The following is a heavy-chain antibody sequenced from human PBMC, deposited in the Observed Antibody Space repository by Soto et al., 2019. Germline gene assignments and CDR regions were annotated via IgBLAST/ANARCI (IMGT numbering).Heavy chain of an antibody. Sequence: SETLSLTCAVSGGSISSSNWWSWVRQPPGKGLEWIGEIYHSGSTNYNPSLKSRVTISVDKSKNQFSLKLSSVTAAGTAVYYCARDRGYSGYDRRRFDYWGQGTLVTVSS. CDR3: ARDRGYSGYDRRRFDY. V-gene: IGHV4-4*02. CDR1: GGSISSSNW. J-gene: IGHJ4*02. D-gene: IGHD5-12*01. CDR2: IYHSGST.